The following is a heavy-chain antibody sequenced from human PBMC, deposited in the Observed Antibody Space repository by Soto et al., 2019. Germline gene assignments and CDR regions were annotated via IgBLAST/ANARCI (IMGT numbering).Heavy chain of an antibody. Sequence: QVQLQESGPGLVKPSETLSLTCTVSGGSINGYYWTWIRQPAGKGLEWIGRIYTSGTTSYNPSLKSGVTMSLDTSKNQFSLRLTSVTAADTAVYYCARDSVGISSPGVYWGRGTLVTVSS. D-gene: IGHD1-26*01. CDR1: GGSINGYY. V-gene: IGHV4-4*07. CDR3: ARDSVGISSPGVY. J-gene: IGHJ4*02. CDR2: IYTSGTT.